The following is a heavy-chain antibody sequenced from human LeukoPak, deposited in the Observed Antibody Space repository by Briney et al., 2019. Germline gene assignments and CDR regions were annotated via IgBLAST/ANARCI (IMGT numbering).Heavy chain of an antibody. CDR2: ICSGGST. CDR3: ARDSPRTGGGGSHFDY. Sequence: GGSLRLSCAASGFTVSSNSVNWVRQAPGKGLKWVSVICSGGSTNYADSVKGRFTISRDNSKNTLYLQMNSLRAEDTAVYYCARDSPRTGGGGSHFDYWGQGTLVTVSS. J-gene: IGHJ4*02. CDR1: GFTVSSNS. V-gene: IGHV3-66*01. D-gene: IGHD1-1*01.